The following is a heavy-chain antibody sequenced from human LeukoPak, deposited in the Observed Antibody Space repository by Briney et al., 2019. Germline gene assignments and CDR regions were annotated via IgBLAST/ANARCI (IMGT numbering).Heavy chain of an antibody. D-gene: IGHD3-9*01. J-gene: IGHJ6*04. CDR2: INHSGST. CDR1: GGSFSGYY. V-gene: IGHV4-34*01. CDR3: ARGRYDILTGYYYYYYGMDV. Sequence: PSGTLSLTCAVSGGSFSGYYWSWIRQPPGKGLEWIGEINHSGSTNYNPSLKSRVTISVDTSKNQFSLKLSSVTAADTAVYYCARGRYDILTGYYYYYYGMDVWGKGTTVTVSS.